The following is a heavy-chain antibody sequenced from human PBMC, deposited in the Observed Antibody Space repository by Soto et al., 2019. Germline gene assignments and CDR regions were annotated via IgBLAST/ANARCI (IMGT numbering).Heavy chain of an antibody. V-gene: IGHV4-59*12. J-gene: IGHJ6*02. CDR2: SHYSGLT. Sequence: PSETLSLTCRVSGGSISSYYWSWIRQPPGKGLEWIGYSHYSGLTNYKPSLKSRVTMSLDTSTNQFSLKLSFVTDADTAVYYCARGRWSLVGLQYSSSGKYGMDVWGQGTTVTVSS. D-gene: IGHD6-13*01. CDR3: ARGRWSLVGLQYSSSGKYGMDV. CDR1: GGSISSYY.